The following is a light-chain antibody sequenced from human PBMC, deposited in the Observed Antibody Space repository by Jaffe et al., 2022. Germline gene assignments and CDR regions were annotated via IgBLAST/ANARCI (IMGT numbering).Light chain of an antibody. CDR1: SSDVGGYNY. Sequence: QSALTQPASVSGSPGQSITISCTGTSSDVGGYNYVSWYQQHPGKAPKLMIYDVSNRPSGVSNRFSGSKSGNTASLTISGLQAEDEADYYCSSYTSSSTHFGGGTKLTVL. J-gene: IGLJ2*01. CDR3: SSYTSSSTH. CDR2: DVS. V-gene: IGLV2-14*03.